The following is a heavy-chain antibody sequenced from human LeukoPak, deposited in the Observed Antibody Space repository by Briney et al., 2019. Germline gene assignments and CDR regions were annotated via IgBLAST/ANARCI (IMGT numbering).Heavy chain of an antibody. V-gene: IGHV4-34*01. CDR1: GGSFSGYY. Sequence: SETLSLTCAVYGGSFSGYYWSWIRQPPGKGLERIGESNHSGSTNYNPSLKSRVTISVDTSKNQFSLKLSSVTAADTAVYYCARGRAYCSGGSCYRTPFDPWGQGTLVTVSS. J-gene: IGHJ5*02. D-gene: IGHD2-15*01. CDR3: ARGRAYCSGGSCYRTPFDP. CDR2: SNHSGST.